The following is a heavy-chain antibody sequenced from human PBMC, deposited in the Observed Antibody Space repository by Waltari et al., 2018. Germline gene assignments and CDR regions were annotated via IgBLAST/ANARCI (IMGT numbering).Heavy chain of an antibody. V-gene: IGHV4-34*01. Sequence: QVQLQQWGAGLLKPSETLSLTCAVHGGSFSGYYWSWIRQPPGKGLEWIGEINHSGSTNYNPSLKSRVTISVDTSKNQFSLKLSSVTAADTAVYYCARGRLLWFGEYAYFDYWGQGTLVTVSS. CDR1: GGSFSGYY. CDR3: ARGRLLWFGEYAYFDY. D-gene: IGHD3-10*01. CDR2: INHSGST. J-gene: IGHJ4*02.